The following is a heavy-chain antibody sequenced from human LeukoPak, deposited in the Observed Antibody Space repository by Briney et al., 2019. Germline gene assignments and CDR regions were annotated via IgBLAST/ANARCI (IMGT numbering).Heavy chain of an antibody. D-gene: IGHD4-17*01. CDR3: AREAHDYGDYGYFQH. CDR1: GFTFSSYA. Sequence: GGSLRLSCAASGFTFSSYAMHWVRQAPGKGLEWVAVISYDGSNKYYADSVKGRFTISRDNSKNTLYLQMNSLRAEDTAVYYCAREAHDYGDYGYFQHWGQGTLVTVSS. J-gene: IGHJ1*01. V-gene: IGHV3-30-3*01. CDR2: ISYDGSNK.